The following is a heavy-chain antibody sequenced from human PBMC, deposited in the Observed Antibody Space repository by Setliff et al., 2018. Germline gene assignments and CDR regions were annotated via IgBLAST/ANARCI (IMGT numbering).Heavy chain of an antibody. CDR3: ARHRVGNSGYAIPILDF. D-gene: IGHD5-12*01. V-gene: IGHV5-51*01. Sequence: GESLKISCKASGYSFTDYWIAWVRQMPGKGLEWMGIIYPSNSNIKYSPSFETQITFSVDKSITTAYLQWSSLKASDTAIYYCARHRVGNSGYAIPILDFWGQGALVTVSS. J-gene: IGHJ4*02. CDR2: IYPSNSNI. CDR1: GYSFTDYW.